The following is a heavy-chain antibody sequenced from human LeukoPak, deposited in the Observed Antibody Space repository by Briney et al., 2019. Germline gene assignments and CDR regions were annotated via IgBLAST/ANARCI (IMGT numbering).Heavy chain of an antibody. D-gene: IGHD5/OR15-5a*01. Sequence: GGSLRLSCAASGFTFSSYSMNWVRQAPGKGLEWVSSISSSSSYIYYADSVKGRFTISRDNAKNSLYLQMNSLRAEDTAVYYCARAVYGNRYYYFDYWGQGTLVTVSS. CDR1: GFTFSSYS. V-gene: IGHV3-21*01. CDR3: ARAVYGNRYYYFDY. CDR2: ISSSSSYI. J-gene: IGHJ4*02.